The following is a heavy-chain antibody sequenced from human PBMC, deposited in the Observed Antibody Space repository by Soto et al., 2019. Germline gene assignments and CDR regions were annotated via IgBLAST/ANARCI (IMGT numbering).Heavy chain of an antibody. Sequence: VASVKVSCKASGYTFTSYGISWVRQAPGQGLEWMGWISAYSGSTYYNPSLKSRVTISVDTSKNQFSLKLSSVTAADTAVYYCARRRNTWFDPWGQGTLVTVSS. J-gene: IGHJ5*02. V-gene: IGHV1-18*01. CDR1: GYTFTSYG. CDR3: ARRRNTWFDP. CDR2: ISAYSGST.